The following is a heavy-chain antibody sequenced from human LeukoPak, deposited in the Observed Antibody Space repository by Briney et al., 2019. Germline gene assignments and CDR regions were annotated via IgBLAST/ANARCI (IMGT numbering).Heavy chain of an antibody. Sequence: GGSLRLSCGASEFSLRSYSMDWVRQAPGKGLEWVSHINSGSSTIYYADSVKGRFAISRDNAGNSLYLHMNSLRAEDTAVYYCARVLLERPGIDSFDMWGQGTMVTVSS. D-gene: IGHD1-1*01. CDR2: INSGSSTI. CDR3: ARVLLERPGIDSFDM. J-gene: IGHJ3*02. CDR1: EFSLRSYS. V-gene: IGHV3-48*01.